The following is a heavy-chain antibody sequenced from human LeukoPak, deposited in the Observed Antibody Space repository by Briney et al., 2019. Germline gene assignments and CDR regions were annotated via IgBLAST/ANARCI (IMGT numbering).Heavy chain of an antibody. D-gene: IGHD6-13*01. CDR3: ATSGYSSSWGAFDI. CDR1: GFTFSSYS. V-gene: IGHV3-21*01. CDR2: ISSSSYI. Sequence: GGSLRLSCAASGFTFSSYSMNWVRQAPGKGLEWVSSISSSSYIYYADSVKGRFTISRDNAKNSLYLQMNSLRAEDTAVYYCATSGYSSSWGAFDIWGQGTMVTVSS. J-gene: IGHJ3*02.